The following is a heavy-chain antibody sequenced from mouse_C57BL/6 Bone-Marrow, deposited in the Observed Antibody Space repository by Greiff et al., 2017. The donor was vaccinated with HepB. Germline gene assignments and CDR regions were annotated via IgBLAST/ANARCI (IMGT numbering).Heavy chain of an antibody. J-gene: IGHJ1*03. D-gene: IGHD1-1*01. Sequence: EVKLMESEGGLVQPGSSMKLSCTASGFTFSDYYMAWVRQVPEKGLEWVANINYDGSSTYYLDSLKSRFIISRDNAKNNLYLQMSSLKSEDTATYYCASENYYGSSYDFDVWGTGTTVTVSS. CDR3: ASENYYGSSYDFDV. CDR1: GFTFSDYY. CDR2: INYDGSST. V-gene: IGHV5-16*01.